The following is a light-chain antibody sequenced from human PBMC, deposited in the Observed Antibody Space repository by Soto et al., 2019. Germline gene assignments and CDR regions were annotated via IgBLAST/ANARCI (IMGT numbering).Light chain of an antibody. Sequence: DIQLAQSPSFLSASVGDRVTITCRASQGISSHLAWYQEKPGKAPKLLIYTASTLQTGVPSRFSGSGSGTEFTLTISSLQPEDFATYYCQQVKSYPITFGQGTRLEIK. CDR2: TAS. CDR1: QGISSH. CDR3: QQVKSYPIT. V-gene: IGKV1-9*01. J-gene: IGKJ5*01.